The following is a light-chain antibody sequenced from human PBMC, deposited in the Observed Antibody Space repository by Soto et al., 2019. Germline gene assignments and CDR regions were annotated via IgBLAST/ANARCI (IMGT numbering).Light chain of an antibody. CDR2: DVS. CDR1: SSDVGGYNY. Sequence: QSALTQPRSASGSPGQSITISCTGTSSDVGGYNYVSWYQQHPAKAPKLIIFDVSKRPSGVPNRFSGSKSSNAASLTISGLGAEDEADYYCCSYVGSNTYVFGTGTKVTVL. V-gene: IGLV2-11*01. CDR3: CSYVGSNTYV. J-gene: IGLJ1*01.